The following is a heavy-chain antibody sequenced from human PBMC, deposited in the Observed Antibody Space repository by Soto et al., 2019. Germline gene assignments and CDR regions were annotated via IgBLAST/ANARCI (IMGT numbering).Heavy chain of an antibody. CDR2: ISSSNRTI. CDR1: GFTFRSYS. Sequence: GTLVLACTASGFTFRSYSMNGVRQAPGKGLEWVSYISSSNRTINYADSVKGRFIISRDNAKNSLYLQMHSLRDEDTAVYYCAREGWPLLQTGMDVWGQGTKVTVYS. CDR3: AREGWPLLQTGMDV. D-gene: IGHD2-15*01. V-gene: IGHV3-48*02. J-gene: IGHJ6*02.